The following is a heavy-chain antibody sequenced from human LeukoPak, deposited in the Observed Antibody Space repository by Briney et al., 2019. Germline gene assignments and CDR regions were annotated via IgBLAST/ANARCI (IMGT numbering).Heavy chain of an antibody. CDR1: GFTFSSYA. CDR3: ARRPSIVGATSDPFDH. J-gene: IGHJ4*02. CDR2: ISGSGGST. D-gene: IGHD1-26*01. V-gene: IGHV3-23*01. Sequence: PGGSLRLSCAASGFTFSSYAMSWVRQAPGKGLEWVSAISGSGGSTYYADSMKGRFTISRDNSKNTLYLQMNSLRAEDTAVYYCARRPSIVGATSDPFDHWGQRTLVTVSS.